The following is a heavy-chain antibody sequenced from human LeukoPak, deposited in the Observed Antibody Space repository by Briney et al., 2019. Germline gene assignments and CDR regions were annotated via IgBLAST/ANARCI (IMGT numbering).Heavy chain of an antibody. Sequence: GGSLRLSCAASGLTVSSNYMSWVRQAPGKGLGWVSVIYSGGSTKYADSVKGRFTISRDNSKNTVYLQMNSLRAEDTAVYYCARVDFGVVIDYWGQGTLVTVSS. CDR3: ARVDFGVVIDY. D-gene: IGHD3-3*01. CDR1: GLTVSSNY. CDR2: IYSGGST. J-gene: IGHJ4*02. V-gene: IGHV3-66*01.